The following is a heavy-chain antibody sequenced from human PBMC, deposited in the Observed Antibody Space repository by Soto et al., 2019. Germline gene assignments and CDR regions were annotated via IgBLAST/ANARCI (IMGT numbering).Heavy chain of an antibody. V-gene: IGHV3-7*01. CDR2: IKHDGSDK. CDR1: GFTFSSYW. Sequence: EVQLVESGGGLVQPGGSLRLSCEASGFTFSSYWMSWVRQAPGKGLEWVANIKHDGSDKYYVGSVKGRFTISRDNAKNSLYLQMNSLTDEDTAVYSCAREVPAAPSRGPYYYGMDVWGHGTTVTVSS. J-gene: IGHJ6*02. D-gene: IGHD2-2*01. CDR3: AREVPAAPSRGPYYYGMDV.